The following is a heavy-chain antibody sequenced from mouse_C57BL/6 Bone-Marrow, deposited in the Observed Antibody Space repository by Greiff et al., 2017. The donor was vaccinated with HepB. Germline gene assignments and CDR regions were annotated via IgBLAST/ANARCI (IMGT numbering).Heavy chain of an antibody. CDR2: ISDGGSYT. Sequence: DVMLVESGGGLVKPGGSLKLSCAASGFTFSSYAMSWVRQTPEKRLEWVATISDGGSYTYYPDNVKGRFTISRDNAKNNLYLQMSHLKSEDTAMYYCAREGGYGSSHWYFDVWGTGTTVTVSS. J-gene: IGHJ1*03. V-gene: IGHV5-4*01. CDR3: AREGGYGSSHWYFDV. CDR1: GFTFSSYA. D-gene: IGHD1-1*01.